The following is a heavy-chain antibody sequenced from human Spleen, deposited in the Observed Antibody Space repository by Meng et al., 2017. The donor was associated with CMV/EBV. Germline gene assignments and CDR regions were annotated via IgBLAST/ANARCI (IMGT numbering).Heavy chain of an antibody. Sequence: CAASGFTFSDYYMNWIRQAPGKGLEWVSFISSSGTTIYYADSVKGRFTISRDNAKNSLYLQMNSLTAEDTAVYYCSRGGDWVTLLDSWGQGTLVTVSS. CDR2: ISSSGTTI. CDR3: SRGGDWVTLLDS. CDR1: GFTFSDYY. V-gene: IGHV3-11*04. J-gene: IGHJ4*02. D-gene: IGHD3/OR15-3a*01.